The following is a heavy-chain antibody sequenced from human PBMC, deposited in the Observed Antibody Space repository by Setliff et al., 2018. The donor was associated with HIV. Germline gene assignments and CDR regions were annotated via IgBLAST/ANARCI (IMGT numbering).Heavy chain of an antibody. CDR1: DSGTYY. J-gene: IGHJ5*02. D-gene: IGHD3-22*01. Sequence: SETLSLTCTVSDSGTYYWSWIRQPAGKALEWIGYIYYSGGTSYSGTTYYNPSVASRITISGDTSKNQFSLKLTSVTAADTAIYYCARENGWLFGWFDPWGQGTPVTVSS. CDR2: IYYSGGT. CDR3: ARENGWLFGWFDP. V-gene: IGHV4-61*10.